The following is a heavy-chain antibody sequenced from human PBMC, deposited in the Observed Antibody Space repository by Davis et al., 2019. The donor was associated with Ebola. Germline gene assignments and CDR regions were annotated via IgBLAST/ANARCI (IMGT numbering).Heavy chain of an antibody. CDR2: ISSASTYI. V-gene: IGHV3-21*01. CDR1: GFTFSSYN. J-gene: IGHJ2*01. CDR3: ARRSDLYWYFNL. Sequence: GESLKISCAASGFTFSSYNIIWARQAPGKGLEWVSSISSASTYIHLAESVKGRFTIFRDNSKNSVYLRMNSLRVEDTAVYYCARRSDLYWYFNLWGRGTLVTVSS.